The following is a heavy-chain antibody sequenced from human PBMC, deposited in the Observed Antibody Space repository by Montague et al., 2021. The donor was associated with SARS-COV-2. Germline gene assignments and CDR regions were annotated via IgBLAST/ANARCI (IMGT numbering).Heavy chain of an antibody. Sequence: SLSLSCSASGFPFSSYAMSWVRQAPGKGLEWVSAISGSGGSTYYADPVKGRFTISRDNSKNTLYLQMNSLRAEDTAVYYCAKDQFVYDFWSGYGTIDYWGQGTLVTVSS. J-gene: IGHJ4*02. CDR2: ISGSGGST. CDR3: AKDQFVYDFWSGYGTIDY. V-gene: IGHV3-23*01. D-gene: IGHD3-3*01. CDR1: GFPFSSYA.